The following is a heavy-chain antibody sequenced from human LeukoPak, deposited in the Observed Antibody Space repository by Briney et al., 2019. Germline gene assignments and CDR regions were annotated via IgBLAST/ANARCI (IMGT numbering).Heavy chain of an antibody. CDR3: ARLPTLRFFDY. CDR2: IYYSGST. CDR1: GVSLRTYY. Sequence: SETLSLTCTVSGVSLRTYYWSWIRQPPGKGLEWIGYIYYSGSTDHNPSFKSRVTISVDRSKNQFSLKLSSVTAADTAVYYCARLPTLRFFDYWGQGALVTVSS. D-gene: IGHD4-17*01. V-gene: IGHV4-59*01. J-gene: IGHJ4*02.